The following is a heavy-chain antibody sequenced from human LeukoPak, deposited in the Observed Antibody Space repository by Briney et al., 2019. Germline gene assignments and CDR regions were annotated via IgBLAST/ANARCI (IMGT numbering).Heavy chain of an antibody. D-gene: IGHD6-13*01. V-gene: IGHV3-48*03. CDR1: GFTFSSYE. CDR2: ISSSGSTI. J-gene: IGHJ6*03. Sequence: GGSLRLSCAASGFTFSSYEMNWVRRAPGKGLEWVSYISSSGSTIYYADSVKGRFTISRDNAKNSLYLQMNSLRAEDTAVYYCAGRAGTGYYYYMDVWGKGTTVTISS. CDR3: AGRAGTGYYYYMDV.